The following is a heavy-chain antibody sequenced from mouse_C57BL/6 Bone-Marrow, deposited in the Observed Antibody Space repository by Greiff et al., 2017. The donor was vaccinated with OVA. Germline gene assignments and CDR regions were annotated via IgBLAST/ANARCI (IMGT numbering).Heavy chain of an antibody. D-gene: IGHD5-1*01. J-gene: IGHJ4*01. Sequence: DVLLVESGGGLVKPGGSLKLSCAASGFTFSDYGLHWVRQAPEKGLEWVAYISSGSSTIYYADNVKGRFTISRDNANNTLFLQMTSLRSEDTAMYYCAKVEYSSYCAMDFWGKGTSVTVSS. CDR3: AKVEYSSYCAMDF. V-gene: IGHV5-17*01. CDR1: GFTFSDYG. CDR2: ISSGSSTI.